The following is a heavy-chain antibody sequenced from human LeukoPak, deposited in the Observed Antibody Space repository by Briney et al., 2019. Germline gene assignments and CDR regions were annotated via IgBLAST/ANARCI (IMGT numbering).Heavy chain of an antibody. CDR3: ARARPIQYYSSTSCYMPFNYYYYYMDV. CDR1: GGSFSGYY. CDR2: INHSGST. Sequence: SETLSLTCAVYGGSFSGYYWSWIRQPPGKGLEWIGEINHSGSTNYNPSLKSRVTISVDTSKNQFSLKLSSVTATDTAVYYCARARPIQYYSSTSCYMPFNYYYYYMDVWGKGTTVTVSS. D-gene: IGHD2-2*02. V-gene: IGHV4-34*01. J-gene: IGHJ6*03.